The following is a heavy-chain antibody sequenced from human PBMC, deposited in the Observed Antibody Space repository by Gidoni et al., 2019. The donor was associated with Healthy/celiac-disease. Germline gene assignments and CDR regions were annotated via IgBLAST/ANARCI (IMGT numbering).Heavy chain of an antibody. CDR3: ARHTGTIVVVASGAFGI. CDR1: GYSFTTYW. Sequence: EVQLVQSGAEVKKPGESLTISCTGSGYSFTTYWIGWVRQMPGKGLEWMGIIYPGDSDTRYSPSFQGQVTISADKSISTAYLQWSSLKASDTAMYYCARHTGTIVVVASGAFGIWGQGTMVTVSS. D-gene: IGHD2-15*01. J-gene: IGHJ3*02. CDR2: IYPGDSDT. V-gene: IGHV5-51*01.